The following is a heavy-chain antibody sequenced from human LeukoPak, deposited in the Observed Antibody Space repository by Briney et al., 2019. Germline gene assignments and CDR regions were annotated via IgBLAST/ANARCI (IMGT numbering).Heavy chain of an antibody. CDR2: ISGSGGST. Sequence: QPGGSLRLSCEASGFTFSDYAMSWVRQALGKGLKWVSVISGSGGSTYNADSVKGRFTISRDNSKNILYLQMNSLRAEDTAVYYCAKSVESAVTTNPYFDFWGQGALVTVSS. CDR3: AKSVESAVTTNPYFDF. D-gene: IGHD4-17*01. J-gene: IGHJ4*02. V-gene: IGHV3-23*01. CDR1: GFTFSDYA.